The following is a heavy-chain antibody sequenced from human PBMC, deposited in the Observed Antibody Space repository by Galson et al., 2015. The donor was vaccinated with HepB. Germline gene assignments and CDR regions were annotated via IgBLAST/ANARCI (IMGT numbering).Heavy chain of an antibody. V-gene: IGHV3-23*01. CDR1: GFIFSTSA. D-gene: IGHD2-8*01. Sequence: SLRLSCAASGFIFSTSAMSWVRQAPGKGLEWISVISPNGVGTYYADSVKGRFTISRDNSKNMQYLQLNRLRAEDTATYYCARYSTGSRAGFDYWGQGTLVTVSS. CDR3: ARYSTGSRAGFDY. CDR2: ISPNGVGT. J-gene: IGHJ4*02.